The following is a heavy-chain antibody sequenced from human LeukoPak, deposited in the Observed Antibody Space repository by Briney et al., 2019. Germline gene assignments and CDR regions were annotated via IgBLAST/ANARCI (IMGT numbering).Heavy chain of an antibody. V-gene: IGHV3-30*04. CDR2: ISYDGSNK. D-gene: IGHD2-21*01. CDR3: VKDFLHGPHIEPVGSVGPFDF. J-gene: IGHJ4*02. CDR1: GFTFSSYA. Sequence: GGSLRLSCEASGFTFSSYAMHWVRQAPGKGLEWVAVISYDGSNKYYADSVKGRFTISRDNSKNTLYLQMNSLRAEDTAVYYCVKDFLHGPHIEPVGSVGPFDFWGQGTLVIVSS.